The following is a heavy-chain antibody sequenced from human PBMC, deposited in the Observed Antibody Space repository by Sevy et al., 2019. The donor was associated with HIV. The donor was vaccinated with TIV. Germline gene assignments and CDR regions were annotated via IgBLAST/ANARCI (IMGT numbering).Heavy chain of an antibody. Sequence: GGSLRLSCAASGFTFSSYAMSWVRQAPGNGLEWVSAISGSGGSTYYADSVKGRFTISRDNSKNTLYLQMNSLRAEDTAVYYCAKDRTSTRDYFDYSGQRTLVTVSS. CDR2: ISGSGGST. CDR3: AKDRTSTRDYFDY. V-gene: IGHV3-23*01. D-gene: IGHD5-12*01. J-gene: IGHJ4*02. CDR1: GFTFSSYA.